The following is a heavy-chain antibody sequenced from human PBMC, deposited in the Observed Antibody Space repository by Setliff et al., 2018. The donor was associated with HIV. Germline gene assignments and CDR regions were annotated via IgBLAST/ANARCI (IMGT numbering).Heavy chain of an antibody. Sequence: ASVKVSCKASGYPFTHYAISWVRQAPGQGLEYLGWISAYNGNTNYAQKVQGRITMTTDASTSTVDMELRSLTSDDTAVYYCARLASGGWPLEVFDIWGQGTMVTVSS. CDR3: ARLASGGWPLEVFDI. CDR1: GYPFTHYA. CDR2: ISAYNGNT. D-gene: IGHD2-15*01. V-gene: IGHV1-18*01. J-gene: IGHJ3*02.